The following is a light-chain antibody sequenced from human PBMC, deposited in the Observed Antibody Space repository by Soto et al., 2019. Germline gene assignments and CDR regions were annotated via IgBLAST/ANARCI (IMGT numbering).Light chain of an antibody. J-gene: IGLJ1*01. V-gene: IGLV2-14*02. CDR1: SSDVGSYNF. CDR3: SSFSRSTTLDYV. CDR2: EGT. Sequence: QSVLTQPASVSGSPGQSITISCTGTSSDVGSYNFVSWYQQYPGKVPKLMIYEGTKRPSGVSNRFSGSKSGNTASLTISGLQAEDEADYYCSSFSRSTTLDYVFGTGTKLTVL.